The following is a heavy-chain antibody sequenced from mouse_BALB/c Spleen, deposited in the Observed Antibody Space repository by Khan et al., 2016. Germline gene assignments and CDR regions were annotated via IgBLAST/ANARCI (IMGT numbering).Heavy chain of an antibody. D-gene: IGHD1-1*01. J-gene: IGHJ2*01. CDR1: GYSITSGYA. Sequence: EVQLQESGPGLVKTAQSLSLTCTVTGYSITSGYAWNWIRQFPGNKLEWMGYINYSGSTTYNPSLKSQISITRDTSKNQFFLQLKSVTTEDTATYYCARDYYGSSFFDYWGQGTTLTVSS. V-gene: IGHV3-2*02. CDR2: INYSGST. CDR3: ARDYYGSSFFDY.